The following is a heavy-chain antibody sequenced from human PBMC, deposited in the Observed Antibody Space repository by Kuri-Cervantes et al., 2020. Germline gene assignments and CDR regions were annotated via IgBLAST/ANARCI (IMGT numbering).Heavy chain of an antibody. CDR2: INHSGST. J-gene: IGHJ5*02. D-gene: IGHD3-10*01. CDR1: GFTFSSYS. V-gene: IGHV4-34*01. CDR3: ARDPAPGYYGSGTPGWFDP. Sequence: ESLKISCAASGFTFSSYSMNWVRQAPGKGLEWIGEINHSGSTNYNPSLKSRVTISVDTSKNQFSLKLSSVTAADTAVYYCARDPAPGYYGSGTPGWFDPWGQGTLVTVSS.